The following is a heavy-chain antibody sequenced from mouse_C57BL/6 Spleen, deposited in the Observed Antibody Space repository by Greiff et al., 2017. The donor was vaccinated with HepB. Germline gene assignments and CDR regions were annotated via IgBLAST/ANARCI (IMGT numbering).Heavy chain of an antibody. CDR2: IYPGSGST. J-gene: IGHJ1*03. D-gene: IGHD2-3*01. Sequence: QVQLQQPGAELVKPGASVKMSCKASGYTFTSYWITWVKQRPGQGLEWIGDIYPGSGSTNYNEKFKSKATLTVDTSSSTAYMQLSSLTSEDSAVYYCAKRGVYDGYYEYFDVWGTGTTVTVSS. CDR1: GYTFTSYW. CDR3: AKRGVYDGYYEYFDV. V-gene: IGHV1-55*01.